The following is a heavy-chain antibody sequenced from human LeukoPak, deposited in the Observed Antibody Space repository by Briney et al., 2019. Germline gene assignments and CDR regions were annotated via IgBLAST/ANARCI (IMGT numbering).Heavy chain of an antibody. D-gene: IGHD7-27*01. CDR2: MNPNSGNT. V-gene: IGHV1-8*02. CDR3: ASHGDPALDY. CDR1: GYTFTGYY. Sequence: ASVKVSCKASGYTFTGYYMHWVRQAPGQGLEWMGWMNPNSGNTGYAQKFQGRVTMTRNTSISTAYMELSSLRSEDTAVYYCASHGDPALDYWGQGTLVTVSS. J-gene: IGHJ4*02.